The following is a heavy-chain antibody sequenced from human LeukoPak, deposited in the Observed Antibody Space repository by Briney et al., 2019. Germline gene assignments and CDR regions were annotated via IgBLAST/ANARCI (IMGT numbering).Heavy chain of an antibody. CDR1: GGSISSSSYY. V-gene: IGHV4-39*01. CDR2: IYYSGST. J-gene: IGHJ4*02. Sequence: SETLSLTCTVSGGSISSSSYYWGWIRQPPGKGLEWIGSIYYSGSTYYNPSLKSRVTISVDTSKNQFSLKLGSVTAADTAVYYCARLAVYFDWLLDYWGQGTLVTVSS. CDR3: ARLAVYFDWLLDY. D-gene: IGHD3-9*01.